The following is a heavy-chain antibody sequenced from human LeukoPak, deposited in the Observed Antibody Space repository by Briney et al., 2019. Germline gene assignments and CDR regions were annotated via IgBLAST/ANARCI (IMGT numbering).Heavy chain of an antibody. D-gene: IGHD5-24*01. Sequence: GGSLRLSCAASGFTVSSNYMSWVRQAPGKGLEWVSVIYSGGSTYYADSVKGRFAISRDNSKNTVYLQMNSLRAEDTAVYYCARDDSLLQFGCWGQGTLVTVSS. J-gene: IGHJ4*02. CDR2: IYSGGST. CDR3: ARDDSLLQFGC. V-gene: IGHV3-53*01. CDR1: GFTVSSNY.